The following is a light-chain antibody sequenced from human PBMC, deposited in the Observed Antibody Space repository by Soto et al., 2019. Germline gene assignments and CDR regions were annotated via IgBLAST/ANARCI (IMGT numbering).Light chain of an antibody. CDR2: CAA. J-gene: IGKJ5*01. V-gene: IGKV3-20*01. CDR1: QSIXNNY. CDR3: QQHGRATRT. Sequence: EIVLTQSAGTLSPSPGEGATLPCRARQSIXNNYLAWYQQKPGQAPRLPXYCAANRATGIPDRLSGSGSATDFTLTISRLDPEDFAVYYCQQHGRATRTFGQGTRLEIK.